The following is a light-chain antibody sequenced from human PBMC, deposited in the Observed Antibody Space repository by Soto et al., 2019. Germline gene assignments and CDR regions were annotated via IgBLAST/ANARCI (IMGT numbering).Light chain of an antibody. V-gene: IGKV4-1*01. Sequence: DIVMTQSPDSLAVSLGERATINCKSSQSVLYSSNNKNYLAWYQQKPGQPPKLLIYWASNREAGVPDRFSGSGSGTYFTLSISILQAEDVAVYYCQQYYSTPLTFGGGNKVEIK. CDR2: WAS. J-gene: IGKJ4*01. CDR3: QQYYSTPLT. CDR1: QSVLYSSNNKNY.